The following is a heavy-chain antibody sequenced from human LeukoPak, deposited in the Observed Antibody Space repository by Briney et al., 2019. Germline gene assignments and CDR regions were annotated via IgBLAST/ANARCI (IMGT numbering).Heavy chain of an antibody. CDR3: ARGPYSRGAFDI. D-gene: IGHD1-26*01. V-gene: IGHV4-39*01. CDR2: IYYSGST. Sequence: SETLSLTCTVSGGSISSSSYYWGWIRQPPGKGLEWIGSIYYSGSTYYNPSLKSRVTISVDTSKNQFSLKLGSVTAADTAVYYCARGPYSRGAFDIWGQGTMVTVSS. CDR1: GGSISSSSYY. J-gene: IGHJ3*02.